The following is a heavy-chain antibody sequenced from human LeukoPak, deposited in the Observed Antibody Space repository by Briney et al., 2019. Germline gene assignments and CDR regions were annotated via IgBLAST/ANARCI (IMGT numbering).Heavy chain of an antibody. CDR3: ARDHGFSGGSYFDTFDI. CDR1: GYIFTTYG. CDR2: ISGYNDDT. Sequence: GASVKVSCKASGYIFTTYGISWVRQAPGQGLEWMGWISGYNDDTNYAQKLQARVTMTTDTSTSTAYMELRSLTSDDTAVYYCARDHGFSGGSYFDTFDIWGRGTMVTVS. V-gene: IGHV1-18*01. J-gene: IGHJ3*02. D-gene: IGHD1-26*01.